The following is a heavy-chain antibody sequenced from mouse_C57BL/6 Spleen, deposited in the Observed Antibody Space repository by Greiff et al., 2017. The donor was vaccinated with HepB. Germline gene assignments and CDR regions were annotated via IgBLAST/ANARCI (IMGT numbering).Heavy chain of an antibody. CDR3: VRPARWNYAMDY. CDR2: IRSKSNNYAT. J-gene: IGHJ4*01. CDR1: GFSFNTYA. V-gene: IGHV10-1*01. Sequence: VKLEESGGGLVQPKGSLKLSCAASGFSFNTYAMNWVRQAPGKGLEWVARIRSKSNNYATYYADSVKDRFTISRDDSESMLYLQMNNLKTEDTAMYYCVRPARWNYAMDYWGQGTSVTVSS. D-gene: IGHD2-3*01.